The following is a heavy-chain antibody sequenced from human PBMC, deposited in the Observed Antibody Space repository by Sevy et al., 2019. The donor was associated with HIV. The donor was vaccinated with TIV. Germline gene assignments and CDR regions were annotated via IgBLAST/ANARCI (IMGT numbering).Heavy chain of an antibody. CDR1: GFTFSSYG. Sequence: GGSLRLSCAASGFTFSSYGMHWVRQAPGKGLEWVAVIWYDGSNKYYADSVKGRFTISRDNSKNTLYLQMNSLRAEDTAVYYCARDSSTSWINYYFDYWGQGTLVTVSS. D-gene: IGHD2-2*01. J-gene: IGHJ4*02. CDR2: IWYDGSNK. V-gene: IGHV3-33*01. CDR3: ARDSSTSWINYYFDY.